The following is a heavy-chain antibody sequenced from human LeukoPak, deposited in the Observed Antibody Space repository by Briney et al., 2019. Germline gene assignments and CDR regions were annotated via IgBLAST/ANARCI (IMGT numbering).Heavy chain of an antibody. J-gene: IGHJ4*02. CDR2: VYYSGST. Sequence: PSETLSLICTASGGSFSSYYWSWIRQPPGKGPEGIGYVYYSGSTNYNPSCKRRVSIAGDTSRNQFYLKLSSVTAADTAVYFCARGGGDYFDYWGQGMLVTVSS. D-gene: IGHD3-10*01. CDR1: GGSFSSYY. CDR3: ARGGGDYFDY. V-gene: IGHV4-59*01.